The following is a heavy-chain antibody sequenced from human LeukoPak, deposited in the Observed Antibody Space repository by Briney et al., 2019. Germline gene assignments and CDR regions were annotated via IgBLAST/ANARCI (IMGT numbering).Heavy chain of an antibody. CDR2: IYSGGST. CDR3: ARERTDYYDSSGYYFDY. J-gene: IGHJ4*02. V-gene: IGHV3-53*01. D-gene: IGHD3-22*01. Sequence: PGGSLRLSCAASGFTVSSNYMSWVRQAPGKGLEWVSVIYSGGSTYYADSVKGRLTISRDNSKNTLYLQMNSLRAEDTAVYYCARERTDYYDSSGYYFDYWGQGTLVTVSS. CDR1: GFTVSSNY.